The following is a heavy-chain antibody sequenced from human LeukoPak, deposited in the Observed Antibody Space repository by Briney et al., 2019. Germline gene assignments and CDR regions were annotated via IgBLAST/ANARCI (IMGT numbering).Heavy chain of an antibody. CDR3: AKDWAPAAKYYYYGMDV. V-gene: IGHV3-30*18. CDR1: GFTFSSYG. J-gene: IGHJ6*02. Sequence: GGSLRLSCAASGFTFSSYGMHWVRQAPGKGLEWVAVISYDGSNKDYADSVKGRFTISRDNSKTTLYLQMNSLRAEDTAVYYCAKDWAPAAKYYYYGMDVWGQGTTVTVSS. D-gene: IGHD2-2*01. CDR2: ISYDGSNK.